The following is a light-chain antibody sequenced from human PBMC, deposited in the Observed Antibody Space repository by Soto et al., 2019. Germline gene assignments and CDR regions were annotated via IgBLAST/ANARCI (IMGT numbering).Light chain of an antibody. CDR2: AAS. Sequence: AIQMTQSPSSLSASVGDRVTITCRASQDIRSDLAWYQKKSGKAPKLLIYAASTLQSGDPSRFSGSGSGSDFALTISSLQPEDFATYYCLQDYTYPRTFGQGTSVDI. CDR1: QDIRSD. CDR3: LQDYTYPRT. J-gene: IGKJ1*01. V-gene: IGKV1-6*01.